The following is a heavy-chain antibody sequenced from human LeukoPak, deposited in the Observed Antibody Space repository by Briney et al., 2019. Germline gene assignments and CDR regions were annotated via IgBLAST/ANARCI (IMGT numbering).Heavy chain of an antibody. V-gene: IGHV3-30*18. D-gene: IGHD3-10*01. CDR2: ISYDGSNK. CDR1: GFTFSSYG. Sequence: GRSLRLSCAASGFTFSSYGMHWVRQAPGKGLEWVAVISYDGSNKYYADSVKGRFTISRDNSKNSLYLQMNSLRAEDTAVYYCAKDFLLWFGELSPFDPWGQGTLVTVSS. CDR3: AKDFLLWFGELSPFDP. J-gene: IGHJ5*02.